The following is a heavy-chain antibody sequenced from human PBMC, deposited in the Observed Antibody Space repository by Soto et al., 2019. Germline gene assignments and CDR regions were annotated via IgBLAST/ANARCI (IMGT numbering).Heavy chain of an antibody. Sequence: PGESLKISCKGSGYSFTSYWISWVRQMPGKGLEWMGRIDPSDSYTNYSPSFQGHVTISADNSKNTVSLHMNSLRAEDTALYYCAKDRPRRTSGYFFDYWGQGTPVTVSS. D-gene: IGHD1-1*01. V-gene: IGHV5-10-1*01. J-gene: IGHJ4*02. CDR3: AKDRPRRTSGYFFDY. CDR2: IDPSDSYT. CDR1: GYSFTSYW.